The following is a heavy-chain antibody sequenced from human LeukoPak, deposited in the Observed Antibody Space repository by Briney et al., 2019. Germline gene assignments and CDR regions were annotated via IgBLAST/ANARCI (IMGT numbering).Heavy chain of an antibody. Sequence: SETLSLTCTVSGGSISSYYWSWIRLPPGKGLEWIGYIYYSGSTNYNPSLKSRVTISVDTSKNQFSLKLSSVTAADTAVYYCARSHTYYDILTGYPFDYWGQGTLVTVSS. V-gene: IGHV4-59*08. CDR2: IYYSGST. CDR1: GGSISSYY. CDR3: ARSHTYYDILTGYPFDY. J-gene: IGHJ4*02. D-gene: IGHD3-9*01.